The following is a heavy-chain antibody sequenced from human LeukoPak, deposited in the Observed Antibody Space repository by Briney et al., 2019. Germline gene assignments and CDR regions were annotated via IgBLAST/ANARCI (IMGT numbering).Heavy chain of an antibody. D-gene: IGHD4-23*01. CDR2: INPNSGGT. Sequence: ASVKVSCKASGYTFTGYYVHWVRQAPGQGLEWMGWINPNSGGTNYAQKFQGRVTMTRDTSISTAYMELSRLRSDDTAVYYCARRYDYGGKPEFDYWGQGTLVTVSS. J-gene: IGHJ4*02. CDR3: ARRYDYGGKPEFDY. V-gene: IGHV1-2*02. CDR1: GYTFTGYY.